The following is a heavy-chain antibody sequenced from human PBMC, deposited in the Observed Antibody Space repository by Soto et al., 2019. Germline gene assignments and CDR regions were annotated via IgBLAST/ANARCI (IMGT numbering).Heavy chain of an antibody. J-gene: IGHJ5*02. CDR1: GGSISTYY. CDR2: IYYTGKT. V-gene: IGHV4-59*01. CDR3: AREAVIENAEIWFDP. Sequence: SETLSLTCTVSGGSISTYYWNWVRRPPGKGLEWIGYIYYTGKTKYNPSLRSRVTISVDTSKNQVSLKLNSVIAADTAVYYCAREAVIENAEIWFDPWGQGTLVTVSS. D-gene: IGHD3-22*01.